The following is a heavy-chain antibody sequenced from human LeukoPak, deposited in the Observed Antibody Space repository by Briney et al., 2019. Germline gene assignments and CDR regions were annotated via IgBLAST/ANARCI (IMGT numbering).Heavy chain of an antibody. CDR1: GFTFSSYG. Sequence: PGGSLRLSCAASGFTFSSYGMHWVRQAPGKGLEWVAFIRYDGSNKYYADSVKGRFTISRDNSKNSLYLQMNSLRAEDTALYYCAKDLYGDYGEYYLDYWGQGTLVTVSS. J-gene: IGHJ4*02. V-gene: IGHV3-30*02. CDR2: IRYDGSNK. CDR3: AKDLYGDYGEYYLDY. D-gene: IGHD4-17*01.